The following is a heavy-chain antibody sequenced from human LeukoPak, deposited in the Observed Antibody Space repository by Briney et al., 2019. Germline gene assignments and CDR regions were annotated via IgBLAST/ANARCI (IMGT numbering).Heavy chain of an antibody. J-gene: IGHJ1*01. CDR1: GDSVSSGY. CDR3: GRGHRYSRD. CDR2: IQDSGIT. Sequence: SETLSLICNVSGDSVSSGYWSWIRHSPGKGLEWIGFIQDSGITDYNPSLKSRLYMSVDISKNQFSLNLRSVTAADTAVYCAGRGHRYSRDWGQGILVTISS. D-gene: IGHD2-15*01. V-gene: IGHV4-4*09.